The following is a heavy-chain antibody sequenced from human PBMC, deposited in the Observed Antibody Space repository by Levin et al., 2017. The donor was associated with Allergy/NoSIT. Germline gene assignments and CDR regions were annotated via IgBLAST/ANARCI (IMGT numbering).Heavy chain of an antibody. D-gene: IGHD5-12*01. J-gene: IGHJ3*02. V-gene: IGHV3-13*04. CDR1: GFTFSSYD. Sequence: LSLTCAASGFTFSSYDMHWVRQATGKGLEWVSAIGTAGDTYYPGSVKGRFTISRENAKNSLYLQMNSLRAGDTAVYYCARANSGYDYWGVDAFDSWGQGTMVTVSS. CDR3: ARANSGYDYWGVDAFDS. CDR2: IGTAGDT.